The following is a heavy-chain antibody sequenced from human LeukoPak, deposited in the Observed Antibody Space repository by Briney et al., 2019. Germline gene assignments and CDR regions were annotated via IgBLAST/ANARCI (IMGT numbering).Heavy chain of an antibody. CDR3: ARGGSGYDRRQYRL. D-gene: IGHD5-12*01. CDR1: GGSISSSSYY. Sequence: PSETLSLTCTVSGGSISSSSYYWGWIRQPPGKGLEWIGSIYYSGSTYYNPSLKSRVTISVDTSKNQFSLKLSSVTAADTAVYYCARGGSGYDRRQYRLWGRGTLVTVSS. V-gene: IGHV4-39*07. J-gene: IGHJ2*01. CDR2: IYYSGST.